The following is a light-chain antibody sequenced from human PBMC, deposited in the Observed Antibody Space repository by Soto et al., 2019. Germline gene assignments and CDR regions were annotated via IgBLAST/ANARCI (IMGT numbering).Light chain of an antibody. J-gene: IGLJ1*01. Sequence: QSVLTQPASVSGSPGQSITISCTGTSSDIGIFNYVSWYQQHPGKAPKLMIYDVSNRPSGVSDRFSGSKSGNTASLTISGLQTEDEADYYCSSYTNTTTSFATGTKSPS. CDR3: SSYTNTTTS. V-gene: IGLV2-14*01. CDR1: SSDIGIFNY. CDR2: DVS.